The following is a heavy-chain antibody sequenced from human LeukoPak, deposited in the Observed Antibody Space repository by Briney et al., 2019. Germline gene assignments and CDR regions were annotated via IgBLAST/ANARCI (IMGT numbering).Heavy chain of an antibody. J-gene: IGHJ4*02. CDR1: GFTFSDYC. D-gene: IGHD6-19*01. CDR3: TKDFKAVAGTWTAYSFDY. V-gene: IGHV3-11*04. CDR2: ISSSGGDSGTTI. Sequence: GGSLRLSCAASGFTFSDYCMSWIRQAPGKGLEWVSSISSSGGDSGTTIYYTHSVKGRFTISRDNAKNTLYLQMNSLRAEDTAVYYCTKDFKAVAGTWTAYSFDYWGQGTLVTVSS.